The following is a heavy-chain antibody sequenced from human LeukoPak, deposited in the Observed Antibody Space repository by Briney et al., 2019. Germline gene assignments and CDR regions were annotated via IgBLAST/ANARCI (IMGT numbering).Heavy chain of an antibody. CDR1: GFTFTSSA. V-gene: IGHV1-58*02. CDR2: IVVGSGNT. D-gene: IGHD3-22*01. J-gene: IGHJ4*02. Sequence: SVKVSCKASGFTFTSSAMQWVRQARGQRLEWIGWIVVGSGNTNYAQKFQERVTITRDMSTSTAYMELSSLRSEDTAVYYCAAAYYDSSGYFISADQWGQGTLVTVSS. CDR3: AAAYYDSSGYFISADQ.